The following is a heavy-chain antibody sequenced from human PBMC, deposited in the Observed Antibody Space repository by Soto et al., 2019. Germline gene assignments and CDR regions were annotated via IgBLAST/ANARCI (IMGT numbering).Heavy chain of an antibody. J-gene: IGHJ6*02. Sequence: WETLSLTCAVYGGSFSGYYWSWIRQPPGKGLEWIGEINHSGSTNYNPSLKSRVTISVDTSKNQFSLKLSSVTAADTAVYYCARPGIAARRDYYYYGMDVWGQGTTVTVSS. CDR1: GGSFSGYY. V-gene: IGHV4-34*01. CDR2: INHSGST. CDR3: ARPGIAARRDYYYYGMDV. D-gene: IGHD6-6*01.